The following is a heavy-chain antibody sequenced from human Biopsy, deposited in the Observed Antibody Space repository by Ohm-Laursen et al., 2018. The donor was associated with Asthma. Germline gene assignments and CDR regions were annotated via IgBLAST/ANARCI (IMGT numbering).Heavy chain of an antibody. J-gene: IGHJ6*02. Sequence: SVYASCKTSGDTFRTSAFSWARQAPGQGLGWLGGVVAVFRTTTYAPKFQGRVTITADESTSTVYKEMASLTSEDTAIYYCARCQVGYSSGWSLLLKKIYYSGMDVWGQGTAVTVSS. D-gene: IGHD6-19*01. CDR2: VVAVFRTT. V-gene: IGHV1-69*13. CDR3: ARCQVGYSSGWSLLLKKIYYSGMDV. CDR1: GDTFRTSA.